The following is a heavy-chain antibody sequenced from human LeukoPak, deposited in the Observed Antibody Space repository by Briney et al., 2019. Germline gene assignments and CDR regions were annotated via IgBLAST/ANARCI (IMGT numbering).Heavy chain of an antibody. J-gene: IGHJ4*02. CDR2: IIPILGIA. D-gene: IGHD3-3*01. V-gene: IGHV1-69*04. Sequence: SVKVSCKASGGTFSSYAISWVRQAPGQGLEWMGRIIPILGIANYAQKFQGRVTITADKSTSTAYMELSSLRSEDTAVYYCARAGWLFLERLLLDYWGQGTLVTVSS. CDR1: GGTFSSYA. CDR3: ARAGWLFLERLLLDY.